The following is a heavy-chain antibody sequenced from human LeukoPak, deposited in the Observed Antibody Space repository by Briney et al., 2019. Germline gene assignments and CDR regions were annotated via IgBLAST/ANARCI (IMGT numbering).Heavy chain of an antibody. J-gene: IGHJ3*02. Sequence: SETLSLTCTVSGGSISSYYWSWIRQPPGKGLEWIGYIYYSGSTNYNPALKSRVTISVDTSKNQFSLKLSSVTAADTAVYYCAREPGYCSGGSCFDAFDIWGQGTMVTVSS. CDR2: IYYSGST. V-gene: IGHV4-59*01. CDR1: GGSISSYY. D-gene: IGHD2-15*01. CDR3: AREPGYCSGGSCFDAFDI.